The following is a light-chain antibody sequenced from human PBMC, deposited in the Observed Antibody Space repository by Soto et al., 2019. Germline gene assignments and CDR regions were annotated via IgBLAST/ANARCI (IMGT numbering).Light chain of an antibody. Sequence: LTQPASVSGSPGQSITISCTGTSSDVGGYNYVSWYQQHPGKAPKLMIYDVSNRPSGVSNRFSGSKSGNTASLTISGLQAEDEADYYCSSYTSSSLGVVFGVGTQLTVL. CDR1: SSDVGGYNY. V-gene: IGLV2-14*01. J-gene: IGLJ2*01. CDR3: SSYTSSSLGVV. CDR2: DVS.